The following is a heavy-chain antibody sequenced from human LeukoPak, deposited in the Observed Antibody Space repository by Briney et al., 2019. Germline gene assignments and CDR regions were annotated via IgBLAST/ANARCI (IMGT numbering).Heavy chain of an antibody. CDR2: IYYSGST. CDR1: GXSISSGDNY. Sequence: SETLSLTCTVSGXSISSGDNYWSWIRQAPGKGLEWIGNIYYSGSTYHNPSLKSRVIILVDTSKNHFSLKLSSVTAADTAVYYCARAAGSGYDPRGPFDYWGQGTLVAVSS. J-gene: IGHJ4*02. CDR3: ARAAGSGYDPRGPFDY. D-gene: IGHD5-12*01. V-gene: IGHV4-30-4*01.